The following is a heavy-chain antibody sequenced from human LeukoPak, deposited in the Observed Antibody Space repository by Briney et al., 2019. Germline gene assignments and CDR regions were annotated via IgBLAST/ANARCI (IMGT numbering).Heavy chain of an antibody. J-gene: IGHJ6*02. CDR1: GFTFDDYA. CDR3: AKGKSDDYYYGMDV. D-gene: IGHD2-21*02. Sequence: GRSLRLSCAASGFTFDDYAMHWVRQAPGKGLEWVSGISWNSGSIGYADSVKGRFTISRDNAKNSLYLQMNSLRAEDTAVYYCAKGKSDDYYYGMDVWGQGTTVTVSS. V-gene: IGHV3-9*01. CDR2: ISWNSGSI.